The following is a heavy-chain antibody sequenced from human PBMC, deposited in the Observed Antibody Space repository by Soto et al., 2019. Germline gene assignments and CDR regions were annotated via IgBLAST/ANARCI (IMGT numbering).Heavy chain of an antibody. V-gene: IGHV3-74*01. CDR1: GFTFSSYW. J-gene: IGHJ4*02. CDR3: VSQDTEDPFDY. Sequence: PGGSLRLSCAASGFTFSSYWMHWVRQAPGKGLVWVSRINSDGSSTSYADSVKGRFTISRDNAKNTLYLQMNSLRAEDTAVYYCVSQDTEDPFDYWGQGTLVTVSS. CDR2: INSDGSST. D-gene: IGHD5-18*01.